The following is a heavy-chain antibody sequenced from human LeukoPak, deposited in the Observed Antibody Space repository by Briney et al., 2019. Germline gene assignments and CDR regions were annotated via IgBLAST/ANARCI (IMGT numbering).Heavy chain of an antibody. V-gene: IGHV4-4*07. D-gene: IGHD5-12*01. Sequence: SETLSLTCTVSGGSISSYYWSWIRQPARKGLEWIGRIYTSGSTNYNPSLKSRVTMSVDTSKSQFSLKLSSVTAADTAVYYCARSDMSGYDFNYWGQGTLVTVSS. J-gene: IGHJ4*02. CDR1: GGSISSYY. CDR2: IYTSGST. CDR3: ARSDMSGYDFNY.